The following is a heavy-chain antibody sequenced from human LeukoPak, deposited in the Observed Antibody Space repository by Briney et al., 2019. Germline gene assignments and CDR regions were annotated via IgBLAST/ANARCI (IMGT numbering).Heavy chain of an antibody. CDR2: ISYDGSNK. D-gene: IGHD6-13*01. Sequence: PGGSLRLSCAASGFTFSSYGMHWVRQAPGKGLEWLAVISYDGSNKYYADSAKGRFTISRDNSENTLYLQMNSLRAEDTAVYYCAKGTIAAAGLIDYWGQGTLVTVSS. V-gene: IGHV3-30*18. J-gene: IGHJ4*02. CDR1: GFTFSSYG. CDR3: AKGTIAAAGLIDY.